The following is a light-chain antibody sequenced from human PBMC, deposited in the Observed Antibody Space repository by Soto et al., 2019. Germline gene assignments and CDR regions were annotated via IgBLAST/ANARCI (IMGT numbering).Light chain of an antibody. CDR2: EVS. J-gene: IGKJ5*01. CDR3: MQSTQLPPP. CDR1: QSLLHITGETF. Sequence: DVVVTQNPISLSVAPVQPASISCKSSQSLLHITGETFLFWYLQKPGQSPQLLIYEVSTRVSGVPDRFSGSGSGTDFTLEISRVETDDVGIYYCMQSTQLPPPFGQGTRLAI. V-gene: IGKV2D-29*02.